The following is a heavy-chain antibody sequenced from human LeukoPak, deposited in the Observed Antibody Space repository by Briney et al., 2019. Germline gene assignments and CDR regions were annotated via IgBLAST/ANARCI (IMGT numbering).Heavy chain of an antibody. Sequence: ASVKVSCKASGYTFTGYYMHWVRQAPGQGLEWMGWINPNSGGTNYAQKFQGRVTMTRDTSISTAYMELSRLRSGDTAVYYCARDLGRVVVAPRVFGYWGQGTLVTVSS. D-gene: IGHD2-15*01. CDR1: GYTFTGYY. CDR3: ARDLGRVVVAPRVFGY. V-gene: IGHV1-2*02. J-gene: IGHJ4*02. CDR2: INPNSGGT.